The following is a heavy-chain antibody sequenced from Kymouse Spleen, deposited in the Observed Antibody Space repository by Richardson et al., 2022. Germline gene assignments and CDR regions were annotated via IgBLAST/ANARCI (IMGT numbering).Heavy chain of an antibody. J-gene: IGHJ6*02. Sequence: QVQLVQSGAEVKKPGSSVKVSCKASGGTFSSYAISWVRQAPGQGLEWMGGIIPIFGTANYAQKFQGRVTITTDESTSTAYMELSSLRSEDTAVYYCARRVTGTSYYYYYGMDVWGQGTTVTVSS. CDR1: GGTFSSYA. V-gene: IGHV1-69*05. CDR2: IIPIFGTA. CDR3: ARRVTGTSYYYYYGMDV. D-gene: IGHD1-7*01.